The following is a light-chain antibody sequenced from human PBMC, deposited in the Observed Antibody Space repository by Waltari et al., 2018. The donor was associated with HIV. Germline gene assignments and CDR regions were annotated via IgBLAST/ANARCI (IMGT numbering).Light chain of an antibody. CDR1: YSTLGSTI. Sequence: QSLLPQPPSASGPPGQRVTISCYGGYSTLGSTILNWHQQLPGSAPRPLIYNNDQRPSGVPDRFSGSKSGTSASLAISGLQSEDQGDYYCASWDDKLDGWVFGGGTRLTVL. J-gene: IGLJ3*02. V-gene: IGLV1-44*01. CDR2: NND. CDR3: ASWDDKLDGWV.